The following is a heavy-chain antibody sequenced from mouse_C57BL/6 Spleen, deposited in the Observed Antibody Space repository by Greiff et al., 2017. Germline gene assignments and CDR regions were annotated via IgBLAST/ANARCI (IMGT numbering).Heavy chain of an antibody. CDR2: INPNNGGT. V-gene: IGHV1-26*01. Sequence: QLQQSGPELVKPGASVKISCKASGYTFTDYYMNWVKQSHGKSLEWIGDINPNNGGTSYNQKFKGKATLTVDKSSSTAYMELRSLTSEDSAVYYCARSQTAQVPFDYWGQGTTLTVSS. CDR1: GYTFTDYY. D-gene: IGHD3-2*02. J-gene: IGHJ2*01. CDR3: ARSQTAQVPFDY.